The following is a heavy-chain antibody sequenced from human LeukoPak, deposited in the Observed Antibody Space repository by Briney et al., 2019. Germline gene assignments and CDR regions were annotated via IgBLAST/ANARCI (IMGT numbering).Heavy chain of an antibody. Sequence: SVKVSCKASGYSFPSYGISWMRQAPGQGLEWMGRIIPIFGTANYAQKFQGRVTITTDESTSTAYMELSSLRSEDTAVYYCARDRGIQLWSETFDYWGQGTLVTVSS. J-gene: IGHJ4*02. CDR2: IIPIFGTA. CDR1: GYSFPSYG. D-gene: IGHD5-18*01. V-gene: IGHV1-69*05. CDR3: ARDRGIQLWSETFDY.